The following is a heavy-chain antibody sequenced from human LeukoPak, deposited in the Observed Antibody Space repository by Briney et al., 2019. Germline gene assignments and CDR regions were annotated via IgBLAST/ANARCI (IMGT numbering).Heavy chain of an antibody. D-gene: IGHD6-19*01. CDR3: ARGLEYSSGWYADY. CDR2: INHSGST. CDR1: GGSFSGYY. J-gene: IGHJ4*02. V-gene: IGHV4-34*01. Sequence: SETLSLTCAVYGGSFSGYYWSWIRQPPGKGLEWIGEINHSGSTNYNPSLKSRVTISVDTSKSQFSLKLSSVTAADTAVYYCARGLEYSSGWYADYWGQGTLVTVSS.